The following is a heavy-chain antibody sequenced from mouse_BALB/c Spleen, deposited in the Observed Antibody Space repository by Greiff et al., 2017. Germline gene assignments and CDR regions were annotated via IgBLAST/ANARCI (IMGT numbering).Heavy chain of an antibody. J-gene: IGHJ1*01. D-gene: IGHD2-14*01. CDR3: ARVRGWYFDV. CDR1: GFTFSSYG. Sequence: EVKLVESGGGLVQPGGSLKLSCAASGFTFSSYGMSWVRQTPDKRLELVATINSNGGSTYYPDSVKGRFTISRDNAKNTLYLQMSSLKSEDTAMYYCARVRGWYFDVWGAGTTVTVSS. V-gene: IGHV5-6-3*01. CDR2: INSNGGST.